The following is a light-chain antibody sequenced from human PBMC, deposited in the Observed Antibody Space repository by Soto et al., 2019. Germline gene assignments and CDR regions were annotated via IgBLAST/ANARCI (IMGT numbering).Light chain of an antibody. CDR2: GAS. V-gene: IGKV3D-15*01. Sequence: VMTQSPATLSVSPGERATLSCRASQSVGSNLAWFQQKPGQAPRLLIYGASTRATGIPARFSGSGSGTEFTLTISSLQSEDFAVYYCQQYDNWPPWTFGQGTKVEIK. CDR3: QQYDNWPPWT. J-gene: IGKJ1*01. CDR1: QSVGSN.